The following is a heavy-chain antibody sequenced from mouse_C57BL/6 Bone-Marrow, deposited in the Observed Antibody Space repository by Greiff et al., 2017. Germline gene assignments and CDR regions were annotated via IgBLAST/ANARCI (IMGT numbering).Heavy chain of an antibody. V-gene: IGHV1-4*01. Sequence: QVQLKESVAELARPGASVKMSCTASGYTFTSYTMHWVKQRPGQGLEWIGYINPSSGYTKYNQKFKDKATLTADKSSSTAYMQLSSLTSEDSAVYYCARSSWFAYWGQGTLVTVSA. J-gene: IGHJ3*01. CDR2: INPSSGYT. CDR1: GYTFTSYT. CDR3: ARSSWFAY.